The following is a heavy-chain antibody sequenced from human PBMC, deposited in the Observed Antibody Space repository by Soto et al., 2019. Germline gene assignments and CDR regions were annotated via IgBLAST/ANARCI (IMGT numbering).Heavy chain of an antibody. CDR1: GGSISSGGYY. D-gene: IGHD3-22*01. CDR2: IYYSGST. V-gene: IGHV4-31*03. Sequence: PSETLSLTCTVSGGSISSGGYYWSWIRQHPGKGLEWIGYIYYSGSTYYNPSLKSRVTISVDTSKNQFSLKLSSVTAADTAVYYCARGGYYYDSSGYSDYWGQGALVTVSS. CDR3: ARGGYYYDSSGYSDY. J-gene: IGHJ4*02.